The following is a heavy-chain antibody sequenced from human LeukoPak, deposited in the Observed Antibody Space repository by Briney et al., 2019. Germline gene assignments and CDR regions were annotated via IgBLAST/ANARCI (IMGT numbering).Heavy chain of an antibody. D-gene: IGHD1-1*01. CDR2: IKEDGSEK. V-gene: IGHV3-7*01. CDR1: GFTFSTFW. Sequence: GGSLRLSCAGYGFTFSTFWMSWVRQAPGKGREWVANIKEDGSEKYYVDSMKGRFTVSRDNDKNSLYLQMDSLRAEDTAVYYCARGGTFVSDYWGQGTLVTVSS. CDR3: ARGGTFVSDY. J-gene: IGHJ4*02.